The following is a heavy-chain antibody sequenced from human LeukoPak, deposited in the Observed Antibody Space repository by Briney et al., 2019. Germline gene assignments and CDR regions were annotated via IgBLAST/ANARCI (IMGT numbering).Heavy chain of an antibody. J-gene: IGHJ6*03. CDR3: AKVYDSSGYYYYYYYYMDV. CDR2: ISWNSGSI. V-gene: IGHV3-9*01. CDR1: GFTFDDYA. D-gene: IGHD3-22*01. Sequence: GGSLRLSCAASGFTFDDYAMHWVRQAPGKGLEWVSGISWNSGSIGYADSVKGRFTISRDNSKNTLYLQMNSLRAEDTAVYYCAKVYDSSGYYYYYYYYMDVWGKGTTVTISS.